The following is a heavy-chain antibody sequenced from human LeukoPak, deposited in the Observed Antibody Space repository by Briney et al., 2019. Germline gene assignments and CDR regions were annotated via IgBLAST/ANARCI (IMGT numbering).Heavy chain of an antibody. CDR3: ARESSSGWYLYFDY. CDR2: IYYSGNT. J-gene: IGHJ4*02. CDR1: GGSISSYY. V-gene: IGHV4-59*01. Sequence: SETLSLTCTVSGGSISSYYWSWIRQPLGKGLEWIGYIYYSGNTKYNPSLKSRVTISVDTSKNQFSLKLSSVTAADTAVYYCARESSSGWYLYFDYWGQGTLVTVSS. D-gene: IGHD6-19*01.